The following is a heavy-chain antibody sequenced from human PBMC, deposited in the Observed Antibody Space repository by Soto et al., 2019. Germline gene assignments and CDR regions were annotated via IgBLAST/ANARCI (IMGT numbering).Heavy chain of an antibody. Sequence: SVKVSCKASGGTFSSYAISWVRQAPGQGLEWMGGIIPIFGTANYAQKFQGRVTITADEPTSTAYMELSSLRSEDTAVYYCARFYDSSGYNVDYWGQGTLVTVSS. CDR2: IIPIFGTA. CDR1: GGTFSSYA. V-gene: IGHV1-69*13. CDR3: ARFYDSSGYNVDY. J-gene: IGHJ4*02. D-gene: IGHD3-22*01.